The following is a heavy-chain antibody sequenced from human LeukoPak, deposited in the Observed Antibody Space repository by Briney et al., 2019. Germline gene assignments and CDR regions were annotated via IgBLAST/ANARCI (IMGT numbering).Heavy chain of an antibody. CDR2: FDPEDGET. CDR3: ATDRDEELALDY. CDR1: GYTLTELS. J-gene: IGHJ4*02. Sequence: ASVKVSCKVSGYTLTELSMHWVRQAPGKGLEWMGGFDPEDGETIYAQKFQGRVTMTEDTSTDTAYMELSSLRSEDTAVYCCATDRDEELALDYWGQGTLVTVSS. D-gene: IGHD3-10*01. V-gene: IGHV1-24*01.